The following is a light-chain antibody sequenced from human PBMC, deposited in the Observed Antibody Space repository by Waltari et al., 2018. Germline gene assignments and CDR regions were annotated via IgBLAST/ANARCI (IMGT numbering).Light chain of an antibody. V-gene: IGKV3-20*01. CDR3: HQYGNSART. Sequence: VLTQSPGTLSLSPGERSTLSCRASQRVANSHLAWYQQRPGQAPRLLIYAASSMATGIPDRFSGSVSGTDVTLTISRLEPEDSAVYYCHQYGNSARTFGQGTKVEIK. CDR1: QRVANSH. J-gene: IGKJ1*01. CDR2: AAS.